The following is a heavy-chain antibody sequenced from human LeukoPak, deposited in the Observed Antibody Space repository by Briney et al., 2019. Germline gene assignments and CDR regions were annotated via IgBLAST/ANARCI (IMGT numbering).Heavy chain of an antibody. CDR2: INHSGYT. V-gene: IGHV4-34*01. Sequence: SETLSLTCAVSGVSFDDYYWSWVRQTPGKGLEWFGEINHSGYTNDSPSLKSRVTLSIDTSRKQFSLNLRSVTVADTGIYYCTRMTAGLDYWGQGTLVTVSS. J-gene: IGHJ4*02. CDR3: TRMTAGLDY. D-gene: IGHD2-21*02. CDR1: GVSFDDYY.